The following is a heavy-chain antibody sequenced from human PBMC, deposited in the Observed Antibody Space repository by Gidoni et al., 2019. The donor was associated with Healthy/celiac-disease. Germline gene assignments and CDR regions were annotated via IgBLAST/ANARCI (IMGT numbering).Heavy chain of an antibody. CDR2: ISWNSGSI. Sequence: EVQLVAAGGGLVQPGRSLRLFCAASGFTFDDYASHWVRQAPGKGLEWVPGISWNSGSIGYPDSVKGLFTISRDNAKNSLYLQMNSLRAEDTALYYCAKEGGHTAMVTNYYYMDVWGKGTTVTVSS. V-gene: IGHV3-9*01. D-gene: IGHD5-18*01. CDR3: AKEGGHTAMVTNYYYMDV. J-gene: IGHJ6*03. CDR1: GFTFDDYA.